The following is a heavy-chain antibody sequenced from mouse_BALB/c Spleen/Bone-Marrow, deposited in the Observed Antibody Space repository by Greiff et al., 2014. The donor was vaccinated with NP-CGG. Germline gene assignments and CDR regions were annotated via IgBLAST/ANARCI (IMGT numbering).Heavy chain of an antibody. CDR1: GFNIKDTY. J-gene: IGHJ3*01. Sequence: EVQLRQSGADLVKPGASVKLSCTASGFNIKDTYMHWVKQRPEQGLEWIGRIDPANGNTKYDPKFQGKATITADTSSNTAYLQLSSLTSEDTAVYYCARGDYYGGSFFAYWGQGTLVTVSA. CDR3: ARGDYYGGSFFAY. V-gene: IGHV14-3*02. CDR2: IDPANGNT. D-gene: IGHD1-1*01.